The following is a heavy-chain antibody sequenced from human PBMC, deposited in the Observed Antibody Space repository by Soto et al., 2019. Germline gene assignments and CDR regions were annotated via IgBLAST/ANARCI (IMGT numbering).Heavy chain of an antibody. CDR2: IYSGGST. V-gene: IGHV3-66*01. CDR3: ARDGGNSGGGGTHWDYSMDV. CDR1: GITVSSSY. D-gene: IGHD2-15*01. J-gene: IGHJ6*03. Sequence: EVQLVESGGGLVQPGGSLRLSCAASGITVSSSYMSWARQAPGKGLEWVSVIYSGGSTYYADSAKGRFTISRDNDKNVLYIQLNGLRDEDTAVYYCARDGGNSGGGGTHWDYSMDVWGKGTTVSVSS.